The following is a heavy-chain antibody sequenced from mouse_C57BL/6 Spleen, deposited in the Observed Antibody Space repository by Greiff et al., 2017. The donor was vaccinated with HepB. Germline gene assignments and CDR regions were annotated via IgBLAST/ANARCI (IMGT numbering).Heavy chain of an antibody. J-gene: IGHJ2*01. CDR1: GYTFTSYW. V-gene: IGHV1-72*01. D-gene: IGHD1-1*01. CDR3: ARGYYGSSPYFDY. Sequence: QVHVKQPGAELVKPGASVKLSCKASGYTFTSYWMHWVKQRPGRGLEWIGRIDPNSGGTKYNEKFKSKATLTVDKPSSTAYMQLSSLTSEDSAVYYCARGYYGSSPYFDYWGQGTTLTVSS. CDR2: IDPNSGGT.